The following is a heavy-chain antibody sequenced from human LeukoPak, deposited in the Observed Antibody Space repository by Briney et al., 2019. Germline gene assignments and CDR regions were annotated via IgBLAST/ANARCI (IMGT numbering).Heavy chain of an antibody. Sequence: SETLSLTCIVSGGSTSTGDYYCSWIRQPAGKGLEWIGRIYTSGSTNYNPSLKSRVTMSVDASQNQFSLKLSSVTAADTAVYYCARAYCVGDCTVLHIYFDNWGQGTLVTVSS. CDR2: IYTSGST. CDR1: GGSTSTGDYY. CDR3: ARAYCVGDCTVLHIYFDN. D-gene: IGHD2-21*02. J-gene: IGHJ4*02. V-gene: IGHV4-61*02.